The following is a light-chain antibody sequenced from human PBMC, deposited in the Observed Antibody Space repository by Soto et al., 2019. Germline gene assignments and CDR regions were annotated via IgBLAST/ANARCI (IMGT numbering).Light chain of an antibody. CDR2: ANK. CDR1: RPNIGAGYD. Sequence: SVLTQPHTGPADPALRVNISCTGSRPNIGAGYDVHWYQDLTGKAPKLLIYANKNRPSGVPDRFSGSKSGTSASLAITGLQAEDEADYYCQSYDSSLSVSLFGGGTKVTAL. CDR3: QSYDSSLSVSL. J-gene: IGLJ3*02. V-gene: IGLV1-40*01.